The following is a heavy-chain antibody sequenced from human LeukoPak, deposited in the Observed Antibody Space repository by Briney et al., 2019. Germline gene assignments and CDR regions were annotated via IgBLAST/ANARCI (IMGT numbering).Heavy chain of an antibody. CDR2: IGSSGNTK. J-gene: IGHJ4*02. Sequence: PGGSLRLSCAASGFTFSSYSMNWVRQAPGKGLEWISYIGSSGNTKYYADSVKGRFTISRDNAKISLDLQMNSPRAEDMAVYYCARDDRYGFDYWGQGTLVTVSS. CDR1: GFTFSSYS. CDR3: ARDDRYGFDY. D-gene: IGHD5-18*01. V-gene: IGHV3-48*01.